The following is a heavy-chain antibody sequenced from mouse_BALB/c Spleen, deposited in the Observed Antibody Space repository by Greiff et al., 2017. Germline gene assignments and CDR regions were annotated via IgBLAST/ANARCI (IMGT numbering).Heavy chain of an antibody. CDR3: ARDGGYGNYFDY. J-gene: IGHJ2*01. Sequence: DVMLVESGGGLVKPGGSLKLSCAASGFTFSDYYMYWVRQTPEKRLEWVATISDGGSYTYYPDSVKGRFTISRDNAKNNLYLQMSSLKSEDTAMYYCARDGGYGNYFDYWGQGTTLTVSS. CDR1: GFTFSDYY. D-gene: IGHD2-10*02. V-gene: IGHV5-4*02. CDR2: ISDGGSYT.